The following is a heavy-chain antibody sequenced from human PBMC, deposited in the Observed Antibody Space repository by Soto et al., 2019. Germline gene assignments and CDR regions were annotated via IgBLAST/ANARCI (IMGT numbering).Heavy chain of an antibody. V-gene: IGHV2-5*02. CDR2: IYWADDK. CDR1: GFSLTTSGVG. CDR3: AHRVLRTVFGLVTTTAIYFEF. J-gene: IGHJ4*02. D-gene: IGHD3-3*01. Sequence: QITLKESGPTVVKPTETLTLTCTFTGFSLTTSGVGVGWVRQSPGKAPEWLALIYWADDKRYSTSLKSRLTITEDTSKNQVVLTMANVDTADTATYYCAHRVLRTVFGLVTTTAIYFEFWGQGTPVVVSS.